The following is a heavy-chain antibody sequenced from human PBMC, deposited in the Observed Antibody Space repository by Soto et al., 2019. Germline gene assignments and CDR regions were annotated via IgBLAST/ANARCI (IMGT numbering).Heavy chain of an antibody. J-gene: IGHJ4*02. CDR3: ATYCSSTSCRGYYFDY. Sequence: QVQLVQSGAEVKKPGSSVKVSCKASGGTFSSYAISWVRQAPGQGLEWMGGIIPIFGTANYAQKFQGRVTITADESTSTAYMELSSLRSEDTDVYYCATYCSSTSCRGYYFDYWGQGTLVTVSS. CDR1: GGTFSSYA. D-gene: IGHD2-2*01. V-gene: IGHV1-69*01. CDR2: IIPIFGTA.